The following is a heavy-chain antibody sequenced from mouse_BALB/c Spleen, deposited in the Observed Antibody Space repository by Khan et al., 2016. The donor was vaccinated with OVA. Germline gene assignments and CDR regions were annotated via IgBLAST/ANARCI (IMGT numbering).Heavy chain of an antibody. V-gene: IGHV3-2*02. CDR1: GYSITSNYA. Sequence: VQLQQSGPGLVKPSQSLSLTCTVTGYSITSNYAWNWIRQFPGNKLEWMGYISYSGSTNYNPSLKSRISITRDTSKNQFFLQLNSVTTEDTATHYCARGNYYGYAMDYWGQGTSITVSS. CDR2: ISYSGST. D-gene: IGHD1-1*01. J-gene: IGHJ4*01. CDR3: ARGNYYGYAMDY.